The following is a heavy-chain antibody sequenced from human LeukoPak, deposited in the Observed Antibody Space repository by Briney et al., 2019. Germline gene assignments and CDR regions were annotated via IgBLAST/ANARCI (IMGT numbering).Heavy chain of an antibody. Sequence: SVKVSCKASGGTFSSHAISWVRQAPGQGLEWMGGIIPIFGTANYAQKFQGRVTITADESTSTAYMELSSLRSEDTAVYYCARGVGDIVVVPAAKSNWFDPWGQGTLVTVSS. D-gene: IGHD2-2*01. CDR3: ARGVGDIVVVPAAKSNWFDP. CDR2: IIPIFGTA. V-gene: IGHV1-69*13. CDR1: GGTFSSHA. J-gene: IGHJ5*02.